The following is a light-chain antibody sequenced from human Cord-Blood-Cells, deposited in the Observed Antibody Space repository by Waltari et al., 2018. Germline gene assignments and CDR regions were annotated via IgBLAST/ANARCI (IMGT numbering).Light chain of an antibody. CDR3: CSYAGSSTWV. CDR2: EGS. V-gene: IGLV2-23*01. Sequence: QYALTQPAPVSGSPGQSITISCTGTSSDVGSYNIVSWYQQHPGKAPKLMIYEGSKRPSGVSNRFSGSKSGNTASLTISGLQAEDEADYYCCSYAGSSTWVFGGGTKLTVL. J-gene: IGLJ3*02. CDR1: SSDVGSYNI.